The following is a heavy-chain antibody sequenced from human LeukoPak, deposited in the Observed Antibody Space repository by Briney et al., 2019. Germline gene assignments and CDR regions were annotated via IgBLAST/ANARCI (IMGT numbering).Heavy chain of an antibody. CDR2: IGGSGGST. CDR1: GFSFSSYA. CDR3: AKLHDFWSGYADY. J-gene: IGHJ4*02. D-gene: IGHD3-3*01. V-gene: IGHV3-23*01. Sequence: PGGSLRLSCVASGFSFSSYAMSWVRQAPGKGLEWVSAIGGSGGSTYYADSVKGRFTISRDNSKNTLSLQMNSLRAEDTAVYYCAKLHDFWSGYADYWGQGTLVTVSS.